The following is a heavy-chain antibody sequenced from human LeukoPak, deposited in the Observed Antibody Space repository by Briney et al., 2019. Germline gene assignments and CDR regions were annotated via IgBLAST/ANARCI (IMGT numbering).Heavy chain of an antibody. V-gene: IGHV3-23*01. CDR2: ISGSGGST. CDR3: AKSRGSSTSAYAMDV. CDR1: GFTFSTYT. J-gene: IGHJ6*02. D-gene: IGHD2-2*01. Sequence: GGSLRLSCAASGFTFSTYTMNWVRQAPGKGLEWVSGISGSGGSTYYADSVKGRFTISRDNSKNTLYLQMNSLRAEDTAVYYCAKSRGSSTSAYAMDVWGQGTTVTVSS.